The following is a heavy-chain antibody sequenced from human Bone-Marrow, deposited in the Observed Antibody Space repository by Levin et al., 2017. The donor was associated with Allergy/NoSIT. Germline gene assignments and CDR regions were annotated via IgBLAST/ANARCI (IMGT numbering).Heavy chain of an antibody. V-gene: IGHV3-30*18. CDR3: AKASITMIATGDDAFDI. CDR1: GFTFSSYG. Sequence: GGSLRLSCAASGFTFSSYGMHWVRQAPGKGLEWVAVISYDGSNKYYADSVKGRFTISRDNSKNTLYLQMNSLRAEDTAVYYCAKASITMIATGDDAFDIWGQGTMVTVSS. CDR2: ISYDGSNK. D-gene: IGHD3-22*01. J-gene: IGHJ3*02.